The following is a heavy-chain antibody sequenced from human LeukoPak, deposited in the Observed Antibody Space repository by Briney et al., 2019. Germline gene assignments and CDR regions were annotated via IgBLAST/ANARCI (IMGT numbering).Heavy chain of an antibody. CDR2: IYYSGST. Sequence: SETLSLTCTVSGGSISSGDYYWSWIRQPPGKGLEWVGYIYYSGSTYYNPSLKSRVTISVDTSKSQFSLKLSSVTAADTAVYYCARGGDSSGYCYFDYWGQGTLVTVSS. CDR1: GGSISSGDYY. J-gene: IGHJ4*02. CDR3: ARGGDSSGYCYFDY. D-gene: IGHD3-22*01. V-gene: IGHV4-30-4*01.